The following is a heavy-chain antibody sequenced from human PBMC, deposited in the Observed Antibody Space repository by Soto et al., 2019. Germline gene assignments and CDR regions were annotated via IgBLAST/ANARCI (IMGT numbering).Heavy chain of an antibody. J-gene: IGHJ4*02. CDR3: ARLIRCKTTSCCFDY. CDR2: IYYSGTT. V-gene: IGHV4-39*01. CDR1: GGSFSSSRYY. D-gene: IGHD2-2*01. Sequence: TLSLTCTVSGGSFSSSRYYWAWVRQPPGPGLEWIGSIYYSGTTYYNPSLKSRVTISEDTSKNQFSLKLSSVTAADTAVFYCARLIRCKTTSCCFDYWGQGTLVTVSS.